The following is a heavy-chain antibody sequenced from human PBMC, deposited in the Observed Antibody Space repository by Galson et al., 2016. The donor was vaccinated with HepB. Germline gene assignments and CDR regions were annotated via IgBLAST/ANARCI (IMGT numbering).Heavy chain of an antibody. V-gene: IGHV4-39*01. J-gene: IGHJ3*01. CDR2: IYYSGKT. Sequence: SETLSLTCNVSGGSISNRSYFWAWIRQPPGKGLEWIATIYYSGKTYYSPSLQSRVTISVDTSKDQFSLQLSSVTAADTAVYYCARQQRAGLVNFWGQGTMVTVSS. CDR3: ARQQRAGLVNF. D-gene: IGHD3/OR15-3a*01. CDR1: GGSISNRSYF.